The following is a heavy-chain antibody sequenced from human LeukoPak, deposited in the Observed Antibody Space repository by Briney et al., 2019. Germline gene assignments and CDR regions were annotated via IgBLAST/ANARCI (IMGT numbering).Heavy chain of an antibody. CDR3: ARVTLQQLQYYFDY. D-gene: IGHD6-13*01. J-gene: IGHJ4*02. CDR2: IIPIFGTA. CDR1: GGTFSSYA. Sequence: GASVKVSCKASGGTFSSYAISWVRQAPGQGLEWMGGIIPIFGTANYAQKFQGRVTITADESTSTAYMELSSLRSEDTAVYYCARVTLQQLQYYFDYWGQGTLVTVSS. V-gene: IGHV1-69*13.